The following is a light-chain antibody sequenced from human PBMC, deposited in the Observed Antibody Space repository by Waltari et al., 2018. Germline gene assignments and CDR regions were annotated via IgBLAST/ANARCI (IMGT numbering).Light chain of an antibody. CDR3: AAWDVSLNALI. CDR2: YDD. V-gene: IGLV1-36*01. Sequence: QSALTQPPSVSGAPRQRVTISCSGSSSNIGDSAVNWYQQFPGKSPKLVIYYDDRLRSGVSYRFLGSKSGFCASLSISGLQSEDEARYVCAAWDVSLNALIVGGGTKLTVL. CDR1: SSNIGDSA. J-gene: IGLJ2*01.